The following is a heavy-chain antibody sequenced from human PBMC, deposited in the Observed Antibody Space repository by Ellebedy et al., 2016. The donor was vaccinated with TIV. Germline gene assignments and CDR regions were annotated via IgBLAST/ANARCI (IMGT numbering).Heavy chain of an antibody. V-gene: IGHV4-61*02. CDR2: P. J-gene: IGHJ4*02. Sequence: PSYNPSLKGRVTISVDTSKNQFSLNLSSVTAADTAVYYCAKDGGYSSGWYNDWGQGTLVTVSS. D-gene: IGHD6-19*01. CDR3: AKDGGYSSGWYND.